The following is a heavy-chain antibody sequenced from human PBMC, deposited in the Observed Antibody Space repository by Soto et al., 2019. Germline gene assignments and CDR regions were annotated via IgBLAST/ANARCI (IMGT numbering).Heavy chain of an antibody. V-gene: IGHV3-33*01. J-gene: IGHJ4*02. D-gene: IGHD3-10*01. CDR3: ARDEYVSGSLDY. CDR1: GFTFSSYG. CDR2: IWYDGSNK. Sequence: QVQLVESGGGVVQPGRSLRLSCAASGFTFSSYGMHWFRQAPGKGLEWVAVIWYDGSNKYYADSVKGRFTISRDNSKHTLYLQMNSLRAEDKAGYYCARDEYVSGSLDYWGQGTLVTVSS.